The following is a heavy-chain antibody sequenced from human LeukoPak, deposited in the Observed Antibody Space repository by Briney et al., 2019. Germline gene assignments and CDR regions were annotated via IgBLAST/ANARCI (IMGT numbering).Heavy chain of an antibody. CDR1: GFTFSSYA. CDR3: AKKMNRIVVVPAATDY. V-gene: IGHV3-23*01. Sequence: GGSLRLSCAASGFTFSSYALSWVRQAPGKGLEWVSAISGSGGSTYYADSVKGRFTISRDNSKNTLYLQISSLRAEDTAVYYCAKKMNRIVVVPAATDYWGQGTLVTVSS. J-gene: IGHJ4*02. D-gene: IGHD2-2*01. CDR2: ISGSGGST.